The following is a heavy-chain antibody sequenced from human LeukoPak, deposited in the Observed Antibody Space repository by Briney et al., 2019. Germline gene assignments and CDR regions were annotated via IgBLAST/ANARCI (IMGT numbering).Heavy chain of an antibody. J-gene: IGHJ6*02. V-gene: IGHV1-46*01. D-gene: IGHD3-9*01. CDR3: ASGPPSAILTGYYYYYYGMDV. CDR2: INPSGGST. CDR1: GYTFTSYY. Sequence: ASVKVSCKASGYTFTSYYMHWVRQAPGQGLEWMGIINPSGGSTSYAQKFQGRVTMTRDTSTSTVYMELSSLRSEDTAVYYCASGPPSAILTGYYYYYYGMDVWGQGTTVTVSS.